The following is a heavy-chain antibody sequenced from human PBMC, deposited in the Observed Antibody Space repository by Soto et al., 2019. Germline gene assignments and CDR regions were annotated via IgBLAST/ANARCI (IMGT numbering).Heavy chain of an antibody. J-gene: IGHJ5*02. CDR2: IYYSGST. D-gene: IGHD3-22*01. V-gene: IGHV4-59*01. CDR3: AGFTRHYYDSSGYKVTTGFDP. CDR1: GGSISSYY. Sequence: PSETLSLTCTVSGGSISSYYWSWIRQPPGKGLEWIGYIYYSGSTNYNPSLKSRVTISVDTSKNQFSLKLSSVTAADTAVYYCAGFTRHYYDSSGYKVTTGFDPWGQGTLVTVSS.